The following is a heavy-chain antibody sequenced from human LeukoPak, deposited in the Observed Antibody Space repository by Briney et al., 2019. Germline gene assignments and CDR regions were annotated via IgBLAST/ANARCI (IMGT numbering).Heavy chain of an antibody. J-gene: IGHJ4*02. CDR2: IRGDGRAT. V-gene: IGHV3-74*01. CDR1: GFIFTDHW. D-gene: IGHD6-19*01. CDR3: ARFYFPEEHDRAWYEAH. Sequence: GGSLRLSCAASGFIFTDHWMLWVRQAPGKELVWVARIRGDGRATTYADSVKGRFTISRDNAMNTVFLQMKSLRAEDTGIYYCARFYFPEEHDRAWYEAHWGQGIRVTVS.